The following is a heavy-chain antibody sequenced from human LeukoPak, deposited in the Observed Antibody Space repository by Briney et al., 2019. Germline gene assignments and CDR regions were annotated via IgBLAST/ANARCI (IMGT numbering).Heavy chain of an antibody. V-gene: IGHV3-9*01. CDR1: GFTFDDYA. Sequence: TGGSLRLSCAASGFTFDDYAMHWVRQAPGKGLEWVSGISWNSGSIGYADSVKGRFTISRDNAKNSLYLQMNSLRAEDAALYYCAKGPRGWYEVYFDYWGQGTLVTVSS. J-gene: IGHJ4*02. CDR2: ISWNSGSI. CDR3: AKGPRGWYEVYFDY. D-gene: IGHD6-19*01.